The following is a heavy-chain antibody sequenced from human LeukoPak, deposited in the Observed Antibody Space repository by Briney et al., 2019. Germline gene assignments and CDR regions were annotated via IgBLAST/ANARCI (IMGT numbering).Heavy chain of an antibody. Sequence: GRSLRLSCAASGFTFSSYAMHWVRQAPGKGLEWVAVISYDGSNKYYADSVKGRFTISRDNSKNTLYLQMNSLRAEDTAVYYCASYYYDSSDNKGDAFDIWGQGTMVTVSS. CDR1: GFTFSSYA. CDR2: ISYDGSNK. D-gene: IGHD3-22*01. V-gene: IGHV3-30*01. CDR3: ASYYYDSSDNKGDAFDI. J-gene: IGHJ3*02.